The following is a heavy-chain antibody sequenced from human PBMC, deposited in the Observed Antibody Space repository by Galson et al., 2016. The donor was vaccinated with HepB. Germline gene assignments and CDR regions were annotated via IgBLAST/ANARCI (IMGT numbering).Heavy chain of an antibody. CDR3: AKGAYSLPENFQH. D-gene: IGHD2-15*01. CDR2: ISGSGGTT. V-gene: IGHV3-23*01. J-gene: IGHJ1*01. Sequence: SLRLSCAASGFTFSSYAMNWVRQPPGKGLEWVSSISGSGGTTYYDDSLKGRFTISRDNSKSTLYLQMNSLRAEDTAVYYCAKGAYSLPENFQHWGQGTLVTVSS. CDR1: GFTFSSYA.